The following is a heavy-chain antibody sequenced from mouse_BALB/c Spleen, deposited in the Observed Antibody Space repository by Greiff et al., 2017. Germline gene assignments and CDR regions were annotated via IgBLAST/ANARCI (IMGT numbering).Heavy chain of an antibody. CDR1: GYTFTNYW. V-gene: IGHV1-63*02. Sequence: QVQLQQSGAELVRPGTSVKISCKASGYTFTNYWLGWVKQRPGQGLEWIGVIYPGGGYTNYNEKFKGKATLTADTSSSTAYLQLSSRTSEDSAVYFCAIDSSGAYYFDYWGQGTTLTVSS. D-gene: IGHD3-2*01. CDR3: AIDSSGAYYFDY. CDR2: IYPGGGYT. J-gene: IGHJ2*01.